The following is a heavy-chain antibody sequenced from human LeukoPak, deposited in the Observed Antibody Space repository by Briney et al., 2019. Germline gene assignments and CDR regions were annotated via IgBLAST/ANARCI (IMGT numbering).Heavy chain of an antibody. D-gene: IGHD1-26*01. CDR2: ISAYNGNT. Sequence: GASVKVSCKASGYTFTSYGISWVRQAPGQGLEWMGWISAYNGNTNYAQKLQGRVAMTTDTSTSTAYIELRSLRSDDTAVYYCARVLVGATRAFDIWGQGTMVTVSS. CDR1: GYTFTSYG. CDR3: ARVLVGATRAFDI. J-gene: IGHJ3*02. V-gene: IGHV1-18*01.